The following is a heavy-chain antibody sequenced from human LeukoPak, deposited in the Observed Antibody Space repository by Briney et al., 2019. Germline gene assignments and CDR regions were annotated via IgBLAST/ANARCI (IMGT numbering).Heavy chain of an antibody. J-gene: IGHJ6*02. V-gene: IGHV3-66*02. D-gene: IGHD6-19*01. CDR1: GFTVSSNY. Sequence: GGSLRLSCAASGFTVSSNYMSWGRQAPGKGLEWASVIYSGGSTYYADSVKGRFTISRDNSKNTLYLQMNSLRAEDSAVYYCARDRQWLVRGLYYYGMDVWGQGTTVTVSS. CDR2: IYSGGST. CDR3: ARDRQWLVRGLYYYGMDV.